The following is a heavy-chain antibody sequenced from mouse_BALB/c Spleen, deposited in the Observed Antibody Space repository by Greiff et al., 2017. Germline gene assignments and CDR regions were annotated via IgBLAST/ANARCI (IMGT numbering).Heavy chain of an antibody. CDR2: ISSGGSYT. V-gene: IGHV5-9-4*01. CDR1: GFTFSSYA. Sequence: EVQRVESGGGLVKPGGSLKLSCAASGFTFSSYAMSWVRQSPEKRLEWVAEISSGGSYTYYPDTVTGRFTISRDNAKNTLYLEMSSLRSEDTAMYYCARDGANSYAMDYWGQGTSVTVSS. CDR3: ARDGANSYAMDY. D-gene: IGHD3-1*01. J-gene: IGHJ4*01.